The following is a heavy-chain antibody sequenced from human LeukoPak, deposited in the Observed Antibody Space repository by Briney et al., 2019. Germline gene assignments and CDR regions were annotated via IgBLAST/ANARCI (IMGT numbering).Heavy chain of an antibody. CDR2: STPFFGVA. CDR1: GGNFGNYV. D-gene: IGHD6-6*01. V-gene: IGHV1-69*04. CDR3: ARDTNEEYSSSSDGLAV. Sequence: SVKVSCKASGGNFGNYVIHWVRQAPGQGLEWMGRSTPFFGVANYAQTFQDRVTFTADKITNTAYMQISSLKSEDTAVYFCARDTNEEYSSSSDGLAVWGQGTTVTVSS. J-gene: IGHJ6*02.